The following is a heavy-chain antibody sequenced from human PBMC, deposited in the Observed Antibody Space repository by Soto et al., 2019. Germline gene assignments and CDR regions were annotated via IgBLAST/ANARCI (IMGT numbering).Heavy chain of an antibody. CDR2: ISGSGGGT. J-gene: IGHJ4*02. CDR1: GFTFSSYA. D-gene: IGHD3-9*01. Sequence: EVQLLESGGGLVQPGGSLRLSCAASGFTFSSYAMSWVRQAPGKGLEWVSAISGSGGGTYYADSVKGRFTISRDNSKKTLYLQMNSLRAEDTAVYYCAKVPWGGNYDIFTGYYIPCDTPEQYWGQGTLVTVSS. V-gene: IGHV3-23*01. CDR3: AKVPWGGNYDIFTGYYIPCDTPEQY.